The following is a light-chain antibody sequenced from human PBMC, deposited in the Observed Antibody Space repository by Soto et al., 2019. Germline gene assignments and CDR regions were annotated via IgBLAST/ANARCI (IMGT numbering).Light chain of an antibody. CDR3: QQYDDYPWT. CDR1: QSISTW. CDR2: RAS. V-gene: IGKV1-5*03. Sequence: IQMTHAPSSLSASGGDTVTITCRASQSISTWLAWFQQKSGKAPKLLIYRASSLEGGAPSRFSGSGSGTEFTLTISSMQPDDFATYYCQQYDDYPWTFGQGTKVDIK. J-gene: IGKJ1*01.